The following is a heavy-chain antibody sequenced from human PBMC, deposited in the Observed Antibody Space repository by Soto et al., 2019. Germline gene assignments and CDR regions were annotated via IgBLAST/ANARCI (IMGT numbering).Heavy chain of an antibody. J-gene: IGHJ4*02. Sequence: GESLKISCKASGYSFTNYWIGWVRQMPGKGLEWMGIIYPGDSDTRYNPSFRGQVTISADKSIGTAYLQWSSLKASDTAMYYCARHGRVGATQSSFDFWGQGTLVTVSS. CDR3: ARHGRVGATQSSFDF. D-gene: IGHD1-26*01. V-gene: IGHV5-51*01. CDR2: IYPGDSDT. CDR1: GYSFTNYW.